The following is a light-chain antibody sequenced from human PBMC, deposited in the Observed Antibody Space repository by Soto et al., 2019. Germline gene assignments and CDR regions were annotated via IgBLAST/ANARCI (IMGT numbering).Light chain of an antibody. CDR1: HSVSSSY. CDR3: QQYGSTALT. J-gene: IGKJ4*01. Sequence: EIVLTQSPGTLSLSPGERATLSCRASHSVSSSYLAWYQQKPGQAPRLLIYAASSRATGIPDRFSGSGSGTDLTLTISRLEPEDFAVYYCQQYGSTALTFGGGTKVEIK. CDR2: AAS. V-gene: IGKV3-20*01.